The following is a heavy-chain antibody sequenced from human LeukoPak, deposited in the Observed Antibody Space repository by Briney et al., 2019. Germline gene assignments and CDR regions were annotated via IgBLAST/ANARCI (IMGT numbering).Heavy chain of an antibody. CDR1: GFTFSSYG. Sequence: GGSLRLSCAASGFTFSSYGMHWVRQAPGKGLEWVAFIRNDGSNKYCADSVKGRFTISRDNSKNTLYLQMNSLRAEDTAVYYCAFRQGPYSSGWAFDYWGQGTLVTVSS. V-gene: IGHV3-30*02. CDR2: IRNDGSNK. J-gene: IGHJ4*02. D-gene: IGHD6-19*01. CDR3: AFRQGPYSSGWAFDY.